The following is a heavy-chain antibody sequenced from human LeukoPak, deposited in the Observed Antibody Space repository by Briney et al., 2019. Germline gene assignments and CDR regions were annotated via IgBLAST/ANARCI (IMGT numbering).Heavy chain of an antibody. D-gene: IGHD5-24*01. Sequence: GGSLRLSCAASGFTFSSYGMLWVRQAPGKGLEWVSSISSSSSYIYYADSVKGRFTISRDNAKNSLYLQMNSLRAEDTAVYYCARAKRWLQSGPFDYWGQGTLVTVSS. V-gene: IGHV3-21*01. CDR3: ARAKRWLQSGPFDY. CDR2: ISSSSSYI. J-gene: IGHJ4*02. CDR1: GFTFSSYG.